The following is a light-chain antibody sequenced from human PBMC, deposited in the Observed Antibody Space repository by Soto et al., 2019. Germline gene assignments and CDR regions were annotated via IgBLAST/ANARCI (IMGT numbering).Light chain of an antibody. J-gene: IGKJ4*01. Sequence: AIQLTQSPSSLSASVGDRVTITCRASQGISSALAWYQQKPGKAPTLLIYDASSLESGVPSMFSGSGSGTDFTLTISSLQTEDFATYYCQQFNSYYFGGGTKVEIK. CDR1: QGISSA. CDR3: QQFNSYY. V-gene: IGKV1-13*02. CDR2: DAS.